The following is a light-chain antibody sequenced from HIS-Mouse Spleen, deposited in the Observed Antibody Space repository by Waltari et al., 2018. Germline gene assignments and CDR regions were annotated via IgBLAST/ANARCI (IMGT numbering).Light chain of an antibody. V-gene: IGLV2-18*02. J-gene: IGLJ1*01. Sequence: QSALTQPPSVSGSPAQSVPIPCTATSMSFGIYDRVPWYQQPPGTAPKLMIYEVSNRPSGVPDRFSGSKSGNTASLTISGLQAEDEADYYCSSYTSSSTVFGTGTKVTVL. CDR2: EVS. CDR3: SSYTSSSTV. CDR1: SMSFGIYDR.